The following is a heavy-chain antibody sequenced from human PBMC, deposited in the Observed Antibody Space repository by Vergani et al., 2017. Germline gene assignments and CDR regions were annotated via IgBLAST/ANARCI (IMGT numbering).Heavy chain of an antibody. J-gene: IGHJ4*02. CDR1: GGSISPYY. Sequence: QVQLQESGPGLVKPSETLSLTCIVSGGSISPYYWSWIRQPAGKGLEWIGRIYTSESTNYNPSLKSRVTMSVDTSKNQFSLKLSSVTAADTAVYYCAREKPDCGSSSCYGIFDSWGQGTLVTVSS. D-gene: IGHD2-2*01. CDR3: AREKPDCGSSSCYGIFDS. V-gene: IGHV4-4*07. CDR2: IYTSEST.